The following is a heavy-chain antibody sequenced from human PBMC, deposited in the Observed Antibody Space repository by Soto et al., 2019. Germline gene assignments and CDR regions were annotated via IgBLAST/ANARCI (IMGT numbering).Heavy chain of an antibody. D-gene: IGHD3-22*01. CDR1: GGSIGNYY. V-gene: IGHV4-59*01. CDR2: IYYSGRT. J-gene: IGHJ4*02. Sequence: PSETLSLTCTVSGGSIGNYYWTWIRQPPGKGLEWIGYIYYSGRTNYNPSLKSRVTMSVDTSKNQFSLKLSSVTAADTAVYYCAREAYYYHSGGYYFSYFDYWGQGTLVTVSS. CDR3: AREAYYYHSGGYYFSYFDY.